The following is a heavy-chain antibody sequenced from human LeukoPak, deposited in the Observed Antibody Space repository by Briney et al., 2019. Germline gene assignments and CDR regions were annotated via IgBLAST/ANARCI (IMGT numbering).Heavy chain of an antibody. J-gene: IGHJ1*01. Sequence: GRSLRLSCAASGFTVISNYMSWVRQAPGKGVEWVSVIYSGGSTYYADSVKGRFTISRDNSKNTLYLQMNSLRAEDTAAYYCARGGGVVALQRWGQGTLVTVSS. D-gene: IGHD3-22*01. CDR3: ARGGGVVALQR. V-gene: IGHV3-66*01. CDR1: GFTVISNY. CDR2: IYSGGST.